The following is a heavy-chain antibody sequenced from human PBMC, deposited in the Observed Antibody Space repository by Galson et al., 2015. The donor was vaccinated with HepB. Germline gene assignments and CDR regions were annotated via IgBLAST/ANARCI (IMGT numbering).Heavy chain of an antibody. CDR2: IGTAGDP. CDR1: GFTFSSYD. D-gene: IGHD2-15*01. CDR3: ARGGRRGGSTYYYYGMDV. J-gene: IGHJ6*02. V-gene: IGHV3-13*05. Sequence: SLRLSCAASGFTFSSYDMHWVRQATGKGLEWVSAIGTAGDPYYPGSVKGRFTISRENAKNSLYLQMNSLRAGDTAVYYCARGGRRGGSTYYYYGMDVWGQGTTVTVSS.